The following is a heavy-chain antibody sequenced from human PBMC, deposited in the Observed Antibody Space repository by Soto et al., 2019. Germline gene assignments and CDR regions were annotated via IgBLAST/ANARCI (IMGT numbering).Heavy chain of an antibody. CDR2: SRNKGNSYST. D-gene: IGHD5-12*01. Sequence: EVQLVESGGGLVQPGGSLRLSCAVSGFTFSDYYMEWVRQSPGKGLEWIGRSRNKGNSYSTEYAASVKGRFTISRDDSENLLDLQMHSLQHEDTAMYYCVIVRGYGHDYWGQGTLVTVSS. CDR1: GFTFSDYY. V-gene: IGHV3-72*01. CDR3: VIVRGYGHDY. J-gene: IGHJ4*02.